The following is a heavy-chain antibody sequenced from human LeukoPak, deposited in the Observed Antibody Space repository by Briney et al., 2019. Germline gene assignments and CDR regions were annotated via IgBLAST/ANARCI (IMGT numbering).Heavy chain of an antibody. CDR3: AKRNCSGGTCCPIDY. Sequence: GGSLRLSCAAPGFTFSSYSMNWVRQAPGKGLEWVSSISSSSSYIYYADSVKGRFTISRDNSKNTLYLQMNSLRAEDTAVYYCAKRNCSGGTCCPIDYWGQGTLVTVSS. J-gene: IGHJ4*02. D-gene: IGHD2-15*01. CDR2: ISSSSSYI. CDR1: GFTFSSYS. V-gene: IGHV3-21*04.